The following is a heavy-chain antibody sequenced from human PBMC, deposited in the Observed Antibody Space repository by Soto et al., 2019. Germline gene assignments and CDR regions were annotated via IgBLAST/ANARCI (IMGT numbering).Heavy chain of an antibody. J-gene: IGHJ4*02. CDR2: IGVGSGNR. CDR3: AALGVNFEH. D-gene: IGHD2-8*01. V-gene: IGHV1-58*01. CDR1: GFTFTSSA. Sequence: SVKVSCKASGFTFTSSAVHWVRQARGQRLEWIGWIGVGSGNRHYAQKFQERVTITRDMSTNTAYMELSSLRSEDTAVYYCAALGVNFEHWGQGTLVTVSS.